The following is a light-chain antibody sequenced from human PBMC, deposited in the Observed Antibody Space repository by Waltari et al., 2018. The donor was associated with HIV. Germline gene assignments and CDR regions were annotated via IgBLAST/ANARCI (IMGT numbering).Light chain of an antibody. Sequence: QSVLTQPPSASGTPGQMVTISCSGRSSNIGSNTVNWYQQLPGTAPKLLIYSNNQRPSGVPDRFSGSKSGTSASLAISGLQSEDEADYYCAAWDDSLNGPVFGGGTKLTVL. V-gene: IGLV1-44*01. CDR2: SNN. CDR3: AAWDDSLNGPV. J-gene: IGLJ2*01. CDR1: SSNIGSNT.